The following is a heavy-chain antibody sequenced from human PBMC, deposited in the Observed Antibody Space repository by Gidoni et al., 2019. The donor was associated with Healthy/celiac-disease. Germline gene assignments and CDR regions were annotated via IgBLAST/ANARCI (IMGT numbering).Heavy chain of an antibody. D-gene: IGHD1-26*01. Sequence: EVQLVESGGGLVKPGGSLSLSCAASGFTFSNAWMNWIRQAPGKGLEWVGRIKSKTDGGTTDYAAPVKGRFTISRDDSKNTLYLQMNSLKTEDTAVYYCTTEGELLEAFDIWGQGTMVTVSS. CDR1: GFTFSNAW. J-gene: IGHJ3*02. CDR3: TTEGELLEAFDI. CDR2: IKSKTDGGTT. V-gene: IGHV3-15*07.